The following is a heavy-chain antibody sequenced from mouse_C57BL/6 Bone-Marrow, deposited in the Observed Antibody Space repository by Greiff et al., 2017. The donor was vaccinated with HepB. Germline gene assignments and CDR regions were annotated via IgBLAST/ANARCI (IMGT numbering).Heavy chain of an antibody. V-gene: IGHV1-82*01. J-gene: IGHJ3*01. CDR3: TSRGNDYDDGRGFAY. CDR1: GYAFSSSW. D-gene: IGHD2-4*01. CDR2: IYPGDGDT. Sequence: QVQLQQSGPELVKPGASVKISCKASGYAFSSSWMNWVKQRPGKGLEWIGRIYPGDGDTNYNGKFKGKATLTADKSSSTAYMQLSSLTSEDSAVYFCTSRGNDYDDGRGFAYWGQGTLVTVSA.